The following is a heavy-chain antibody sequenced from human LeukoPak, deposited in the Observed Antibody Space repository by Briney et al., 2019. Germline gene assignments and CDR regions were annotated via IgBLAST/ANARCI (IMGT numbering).Heavy chain of an antibody. J-gene: IGHJ6*02. CDR2: ICYSGST. CDR3: ARRARYYYGSGSYRVGDYYYYGMDV. D-gene: IGHD3-10*01. Sequence: PSETLSLTCTVSGGSISSYYWSWIRQPPGKGLEWIGYICYSGSTNYNPSLKSRVTISVDTSKNQFSLKLSSVTAADTAVYYCARRARYYYGSGSYRVGDYYYYGMDVWGQGTTVTVSS. CDR1: GGSISSYY. V-gene: IGHV4-59*08.